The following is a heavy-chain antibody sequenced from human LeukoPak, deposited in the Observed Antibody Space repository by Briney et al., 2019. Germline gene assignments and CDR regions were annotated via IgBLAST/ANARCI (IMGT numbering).Heavy chain of an antibody. V-gene: IGHV3-48*03. CDR3: ARAPHYYDSSGLGDY. J-gene: IGHJ4*02. CDR2: ISSSGTMI. CDR1: GFTFSSYE. Sequence: GGSLRLSCAASGFTFSSYEMNWVRQAPGKGLEWVSYISSSGTMIYYADSVKGRFTISRDNAKNSLYLQMNSLRAEDTAVYYCARAPHYYDSSGLGDYWGQGTLVTVSS. D-gene: IGHD3-22*01.